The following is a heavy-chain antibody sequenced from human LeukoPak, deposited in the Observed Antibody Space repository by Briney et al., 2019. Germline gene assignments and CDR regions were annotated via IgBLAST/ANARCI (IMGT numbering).Heavy chain of an antibody. J-gene: IGHJ6*03. CDR1: GFTFSSYA. Sequence: PGGSLRLSCAASGFTFSSYAMSWVRQAPGKGLEWVSTISGAGVETYYADSVKGRFTISRDNSKNTLYLQMNSLRAEDTAVYYCAKVGVKLYYDFWTYMDVWGKGTTVTVSS. CDR2: ISGAGVET. CDR3: AKVGVKLYYDFWTYMDV. D-gene: IGHD3-3*01. V-gene: IGHV3-23*01.